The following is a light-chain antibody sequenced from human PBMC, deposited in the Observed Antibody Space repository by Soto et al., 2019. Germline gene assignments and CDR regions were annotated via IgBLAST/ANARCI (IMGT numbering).Light chain of an antibody. Sequence: AIQMTQSPSSLSASVGDRVTITCRASQGIRNDLGWYQQKPGKAPKLLIYAASSLQSGVPSRFNGSGSGTDFTLTISSLQPEDFATYYCLQVYTYQFTFGPGSKVEIK. V-gene: IGKV1-6*01. J-gene: IGKJ3*01. CDR3: LQVYTYQFT. CDR1: QGIRND. CDR2: AAS.